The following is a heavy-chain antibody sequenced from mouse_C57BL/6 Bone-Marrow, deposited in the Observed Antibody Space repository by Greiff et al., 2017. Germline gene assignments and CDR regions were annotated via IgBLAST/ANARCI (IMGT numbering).Heavy chain of an antibody. J-gene: IGHJ4*01. CDR1: GYTFTSYW. CDR3: ARSYYGYAMDY. D-gene: IGHD1-1*01. V-gene: IGHV1-50*01. Sequence: VQLQQPGAELVKPGASVKLSCKASGYTFTSYWMQWVKQRPGQGLEWIGEIDPSDSHTNYNQKFKGKATLTVDTSSSTAYMQLSSLTSEDSAVYYCARSYYGYAMDYWGQGTSVTVSS. CDR2: IDPSDSHT.